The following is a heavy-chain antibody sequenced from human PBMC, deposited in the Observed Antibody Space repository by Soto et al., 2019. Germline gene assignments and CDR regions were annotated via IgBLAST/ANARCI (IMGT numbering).Heavy chain of an antibody. D-gene: IGHD1-26*01. Sequence: VGSLRLSCASSVFTFSSYWMSWVRQAPGKGLEWVANIKQDGSEKYYVDSVKGRFTISRDNAKNSLYLQMNSLRAEDTAVYYCAKDIQSGMSNTWPHDDWGEGTLSTVSS. CDR1: VFTFSSYW. CDR2: IKQDGSEK. CDR3: AKDIQSGMSNTWPHDD. V-gene: IGHV3-7*03. J-gene: IGHJ4*02.